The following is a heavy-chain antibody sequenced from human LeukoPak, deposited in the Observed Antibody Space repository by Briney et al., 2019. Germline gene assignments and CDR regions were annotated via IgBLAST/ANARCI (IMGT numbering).Heavy chain of an antibody. CDR2: ISYDGSNK. CDR1: GFTFSSYA. CDR3: AGEYCSGGSCYWGAFDI. V-gene: IGHV3-30*04. D-gene: IGHD2-15*01. J-gene: IGHJ3*02. Sequence: PGGSLRLSCAASGFTFSSYAMHWVRQAPGKGLEWVAVISYDGSNKYYADSVKGRFTISRDNSKNTLYLQMNSLRAEDTAVYYCAGEYCSGGSCYWGAFDIWGQGTMVTVSS.